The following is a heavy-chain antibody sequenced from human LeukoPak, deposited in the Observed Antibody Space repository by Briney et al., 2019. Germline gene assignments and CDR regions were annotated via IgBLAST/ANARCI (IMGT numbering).Heavy chain of an antibody. CDR3: ARGMVRGVTTNWYFDL. D-gene: IGHD3-10*01. CDR2: IYPGDSDT. CDR1: GYSFTRYW. V-gene: IGHV5-51*01. J-gene: IGHJ2*01. Sequence: PGESLKISCKGSGYSFTRYWIGWVRQMPGKGLERMGIIYPGDSDTRYSPSSQGQVTISADKSINTAYLQWSSLKASDTAMYYCARGMVRGVTTNWYFDLWAVAPWSLSHQ.